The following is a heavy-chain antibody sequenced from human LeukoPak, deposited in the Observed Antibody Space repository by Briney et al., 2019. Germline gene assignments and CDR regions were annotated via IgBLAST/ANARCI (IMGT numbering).Heavy chain of an antibody. D-gene: IGHD6-13*01. CDR2: IYYSGST. J-gene: IGHJ4*02. Sequence: SETLSLTCTVSGGSISSYYWSWIRQPPGKGLEWIGYIYYSGSTDYNPSLKSRVTISVDTSKNQFSLKLSSVTAADTAVYYCARAHEYSSSWYYFDYWGQGTLVTVSS. CDR3: ARAHEYSSSWYYFDY. CDR1: GGSISSYY. V-gene: IGHV4-59*08.